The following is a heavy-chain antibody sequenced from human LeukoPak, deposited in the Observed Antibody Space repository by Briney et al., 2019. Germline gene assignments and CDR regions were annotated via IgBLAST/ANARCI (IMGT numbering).Heavy chain of an antibody. Sequence: GGSLRLSCAASGFTFSSYWMSWVRQAPGKGLEWVANIKQDGSEKYYVDSVKGRFTISRNNAKNSLYLQMNSLRAEDTAVYYCARDFSEVAGYYYYYMDVWGKGTTVTIPS. J-gene: IGHJ6*03. V-gene: IGHV3-7*01. CDR1: GFTFSSYW. CDR3: ARDFSEVAGYYYYYMDV. CDR2: IKQDGSEK. D-gene: IGHD6-19*01.